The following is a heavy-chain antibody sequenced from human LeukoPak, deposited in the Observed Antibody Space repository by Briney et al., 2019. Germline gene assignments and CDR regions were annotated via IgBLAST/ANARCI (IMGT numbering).Heavy chain of an antibody. CDR3: ARDPKDFYDTSNYLYFDY. J-gene: IGHJ4*02. D-gene: IGHD3-22*01. V-gene: IGHV4-30-2*01. CDR2: IYHSGST. CDR1: GGSISSGGYS. Sequence: PSQTLSLTCAVSGGSISSGGYSWSWIRQPPGKGLEWIGYIYHSGSTYYNPSLKSRVTISIDTSKNQFSLKLSSVTAADTAVYYCARDPKDFYDTSNYLYFDYWGRGTLVTVSS.